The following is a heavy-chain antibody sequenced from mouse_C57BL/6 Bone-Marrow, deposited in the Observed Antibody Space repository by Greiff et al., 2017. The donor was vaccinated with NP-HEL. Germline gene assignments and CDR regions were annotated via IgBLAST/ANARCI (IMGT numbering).Heavy chain of an antibody. V-gene: IGHV1-76*01. Sequence: QVQLKQSGAELVRPGASVKLSCKASGYTFTDYYINWVKQRPGQGLEWIARIYPGSGNTYYNEKFKGKATLTAEKSSSTAYMQLSSLTSEDSAVYFCASDGYYVWWYFDVWGTGTTVTVSS. CDR3: ASDGYYVWWYFDV. CDR2: IYPGSGNT. J-gene: IGHJ1*03. D-gene: IGHD2-3*01. CDR1: GYTFTDYY.